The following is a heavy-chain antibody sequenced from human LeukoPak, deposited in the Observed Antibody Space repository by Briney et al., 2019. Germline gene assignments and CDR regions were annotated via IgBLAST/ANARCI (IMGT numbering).Heavy chain of an antibody. CDR3: ARDRVGGDLTGVSLY. CDR1: GYPFDNFG. V-gene: IGHV1-18*01. CDR2: ISAYNGNT. J-gene: IGHJ4*01. D-gene: IGHD4-17*01. Sequence: GAAVKVSCKASGYPFDNFGLTWVRQAPGRGLEWMGWISAYNGNTHYAQKFRGRLTLTTETSTSTAYLELRSLKSDDTAVYYCARDRVGGDLTGVSLYWGQGTLVTVSS.